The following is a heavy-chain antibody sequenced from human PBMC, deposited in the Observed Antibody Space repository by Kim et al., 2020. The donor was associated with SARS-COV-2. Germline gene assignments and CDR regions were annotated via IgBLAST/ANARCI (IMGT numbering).Heavy chain of an antibody. CDR3: ARPRDLSSDSWVDLDL. J-gene: IGHJ5*02. Sequence: ASVKVSCKAFGYTFRTSAMTWVRQAPGQGLEWMGWINTYTGDTRYAQRLLGRVIVTTDTSTSTDYMELRSLKSEDTAVYYCARPRDLSSDSWVDLDLWGQ. CDR2: INTYTGDT. D-gene: IGHD6-13*01. CDR1: GYTFRTSA. V-gene: IGHV1-18*01.